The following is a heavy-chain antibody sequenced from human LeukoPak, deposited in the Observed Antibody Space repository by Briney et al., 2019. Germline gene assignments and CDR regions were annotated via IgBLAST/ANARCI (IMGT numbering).Heavy chain of an antibody. D-gene: IGHD3-22*01. V-gene: IGHV1-69*13. CDR3: ARGSGETGGYYYVY. Sequence: SVKVSCMASGGTFSRYAISWVRQAPGQGLEWMGGIIPIFGTANYAQKFQGRVTITADESTRTAYMELRTLRSEDTAIYYCARGSGETGGYYYVYWGRGTPVTVSS. CDR2: IIPIFGTA. J-gene: IGHJ4*02. CDR1: GGTFSRYA.